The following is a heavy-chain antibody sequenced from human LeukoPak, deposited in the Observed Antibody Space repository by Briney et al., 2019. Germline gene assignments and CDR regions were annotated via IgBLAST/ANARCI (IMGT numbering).Heavy chain of an antibody. CDR1: EFTLSNYW. CDR2: INIDGSST. D-gene: IGHD3-10*01. V-gene: IGHV3-74*01. CDR3: AREKPADYGSGSYDLQYYYFGMGV. J-gene: IGHJ6*02. Sequence: GGSLRLSCAASEFTLSNYWMHWVRQAPGKGLAWVSRINIDGSSTIYADSVKGRFTVSRDNAKSTVYLQMISLGDEDTAVYYCAREKPADYGSGSYDLQYYYFGMGVWGQGTTVTVSS.